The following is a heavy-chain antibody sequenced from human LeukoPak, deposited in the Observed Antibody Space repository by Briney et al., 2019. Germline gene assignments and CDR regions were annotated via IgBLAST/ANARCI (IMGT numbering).Heavy chain of an antibody. J-gene: IGHJ5*02. D-gene: IGHD3-3*01. CDR1: GFPFSIYA. V-gene: IGHV3-23*01. CDR2: ISGSSSHT. CDR3: AKEHDYSNAASEWGLDS. Sequence: PGGSLRLSCAASGFPFSIYAMSWVRQAPGRGLEWVSGISGSSSHTLDADSVRGRFTISRDNTRNTLYLHMNSLTAEDTALYYWAKEHDYSNAASEWGLDSWGQGTLVTVSS.